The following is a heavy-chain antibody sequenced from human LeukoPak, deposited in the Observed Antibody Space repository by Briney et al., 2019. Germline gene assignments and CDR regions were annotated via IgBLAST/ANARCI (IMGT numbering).Heavy chain of an antibody. CDR1: GFTFSSYE. Sequence: QPGGSLRLSCAASGFTFSSYEMNWVRQAPGNGLEWVGFIRSKTYGGTTEYAASVKGRFIISRDDSTSIAYLQMNSLKTEDTAVYYCTRGPIPLWLYHGMDVWGQGTTVTVSS. CDR3: TRGPIPLWLYHGMDV. V-gene: IGHV3-49*04. CDR2: IRSKTYGGTT. D-gene: IGHD5-18*01. J-gene: IGHJ6*02.